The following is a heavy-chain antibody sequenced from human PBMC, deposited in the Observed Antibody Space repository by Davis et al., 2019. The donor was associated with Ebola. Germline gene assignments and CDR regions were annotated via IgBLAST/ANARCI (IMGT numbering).Heavy chain of an antibody. Sequence: GSLRLSCAVYGWSFSGYYWSWIRQPPGKGLEWIGYIYYSGSTYYNPSLKSRVTISVDTSKNQFSLKLSSVTAADTAVYYCARQTANFYYDILTGYYLIGGWFDPWGQGTLVTVSS. CDR2: IYYSGST. CDR1: GWSFSGYY. CDR3: ARQTANFYYDILTGYYLIGGWFDP. V-gene: IGHV4-34*01. J-gene: IGHJ5*02. D-gene: IGHD3-9*01.